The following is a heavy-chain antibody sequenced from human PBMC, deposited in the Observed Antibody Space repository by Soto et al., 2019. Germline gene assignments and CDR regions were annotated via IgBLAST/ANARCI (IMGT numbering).Heavy chain of an antibody. CDR1: GGSFSGYY. Sequence: SETLSLTCAVYGGSFSGYYWSWIRQPPGKGLEWIGEINHSGSTNYNPSLKSRVTISVDTSKNQFSLNLSSVTAADTAVYYCARSPRENYYYYYMDVWGKGTTVTVSS. CDR3: ARSPRENYYYYYMDV. V-gene: IGHV4-34*01. CDR2: INHSGST. J-gene: IGHJ6*03.